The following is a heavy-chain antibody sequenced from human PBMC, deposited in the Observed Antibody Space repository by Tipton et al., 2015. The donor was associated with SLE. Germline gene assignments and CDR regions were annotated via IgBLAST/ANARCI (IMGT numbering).Heavy chain of an antibody. D-gene: IGHD1-7*01. Sequence: TLSLTCAVYGGSFSGYYWSWIRQPPGKGLEWIGEINHSGSTNYNPSLKSRVTIPVDTSKNQFSLKLSSVTAADTAVYYCARRDPGLELTAWGQGTLVTVSS. J-gene: IGHJ4*02. CDR1: GGSFSGYY. CDR3: ARRDPGLELTA. V-gene: IGHV4-34*01. CDR2: INHSGST.